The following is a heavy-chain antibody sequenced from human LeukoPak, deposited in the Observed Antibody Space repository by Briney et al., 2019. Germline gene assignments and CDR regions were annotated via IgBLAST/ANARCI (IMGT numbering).Heavy chain of an antibody. V-gene: IGHV3-23*01. J-gene: IGHJ4*02. CDR3: AYYDSSGYYYGRLRY. CDR2: ISADGGNT. D-gene: IGHD3-22*01. Sequence: GGSLRLSCAASTFTFSSHAMSWVRQTPGKGLEWVSGISADGGNTHYVDSVKGRFTISRDNSKNTLYLHMHSLRAEDTAVYFCAYYDSSGYYYGRLRYWGQGTPVTVSS. CDR1: TFTFSSHA.